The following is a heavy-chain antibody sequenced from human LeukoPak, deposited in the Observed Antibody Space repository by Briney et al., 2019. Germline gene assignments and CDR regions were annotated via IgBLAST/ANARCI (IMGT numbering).Heavy chain of an antibody. CDR2: IYYSGST. Sequence: SETLSLTCTVSGGSISSSSYYWGWLRQPPGKGLEWLGSIYYSGSTYYNPSLKSRVTISVDTSKNQFSLKLSSVTAADTAVYYCAAHSSGWSFLDYWGQGTLVTVSS. CDR3: AAHSSGWSFLDY. V-gene: IGHV4-39*01. D-gene: IGHD6-19*01. J-gene: IGHJ4*02. CDR1: GGSISSSSYY.